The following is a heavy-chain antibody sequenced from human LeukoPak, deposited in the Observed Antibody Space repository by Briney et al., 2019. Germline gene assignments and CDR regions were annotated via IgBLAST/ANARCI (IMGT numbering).Heavy chain of an antibody. CDR2: ISWNSGSI. D-gene: IGHD5-12*01. CDR3: AKDYGGGSGYDHLSPFDY. Sequence: PGGSLRLSCAASGFTFDDYAMHWVRQAPGKGLEWVSGISWNSGSIGYADSVKGRFTISRDNAKNSLYLQMNSLRAEDTALYYCAKDYGGGSGYDHLSPFDYWGQGTLVTVSS. CDR1: GFTFDDYA. V-gene: IGHV3-9*01. J-gene: IGHJ4*02.